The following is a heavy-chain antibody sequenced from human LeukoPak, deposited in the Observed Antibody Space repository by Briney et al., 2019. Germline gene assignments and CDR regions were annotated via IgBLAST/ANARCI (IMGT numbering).Heavy chain of an antibody. CDR1: GFTFDDYA. CDR2: ISWNSGSI. CDR3: TTDSIAAAGMTHLNFDY. Sequence: PGGSLRLSCAASGFTFDDYAMHWVRQAPGKGLEWVSGISWNSGSIGYVDSVKGRFTISRDNAKNSLYLQMNSLKTEDTAVYYCTTDSIAAAGMTHLNFDYWGQGTLVTVSS. V-gene: IGHV3-9*01. J-gene: IGHJ4*02. D-gene: IGHD6-13*01.